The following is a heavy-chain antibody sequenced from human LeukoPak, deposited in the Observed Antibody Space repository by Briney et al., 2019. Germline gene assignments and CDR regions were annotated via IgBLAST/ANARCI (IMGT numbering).Heavy chain of an antibody. Sequence: PSETLSLTCTVSGGSISSYYWSWIRQPPGKGLEWIGYIYYSGSTNYNPSLKSRVTISVDTSKNQFSLKLSSVTAADTAVYYCARQLGRMTSVTSYYYFDYWGQGTLVTVSS. V-gene: IGHV4-59*08. J-gene: IGHJ4*02. CDR3: ARQLGRMTSVTSYYYFDY. CDR2: IYYSGST. D-gene: IGHD4-17*01. CDR1: GGSISSYY.